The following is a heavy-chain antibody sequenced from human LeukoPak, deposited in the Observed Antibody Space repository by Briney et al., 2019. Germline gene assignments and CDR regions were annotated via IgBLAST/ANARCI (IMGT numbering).Heavy chain of an antibody. CDR3: ARGRPTYFDY. D-gene: IGHD4-11*01. J-gene: IGHJ4*02. V-gene: IGHV3-7*01. CDR1: GFTFNRYW. Sequence: GGSLRLSCAASGFTFNRYWMSWVRQAPGKGLEWVANIKQDGSEKYYVDSVKGRFTISRDNAKNSLYLQMNSLRAEDTAVYYCARGRPTYFDYWGQGTLVTVSS. CDR2: IKQDGSEK.